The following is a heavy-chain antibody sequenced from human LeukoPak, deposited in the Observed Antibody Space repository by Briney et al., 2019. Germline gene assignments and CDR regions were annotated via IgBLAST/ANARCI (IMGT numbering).Heavy chain of an antibody. V-gene: IGHV5-51*01. CDR1: GYSFTSYW. J-gene: IGHJ6*02. CDR2: IYPGDSDT. CDR3: ARIMVRGVIKSGMDV. Sequence: GESLKISCKGSGYSFTSYWIGWVRQMPGKGLEWMGIIYPGDSDTRYSPSFQGQVTISADKSISTAYLQWSSLKASDTAMYHCARIMVRGVIKSGMDVWGQETTVTVSS. D-gene: IGHD3-10*01.